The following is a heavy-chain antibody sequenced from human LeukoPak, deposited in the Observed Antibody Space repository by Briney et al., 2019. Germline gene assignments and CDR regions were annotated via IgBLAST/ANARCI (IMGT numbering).Heavy chain of an antibody. J-gene: IGHJ4*02. D-gene: IGHD3-9*01. Sequence: SVKVSCKASGGTLSDHVISWVRQAPGHGLEWMGGIIPLKGTSKLTQKLQDRATISADESTNTVYMEVRSLRSEDTALYYCATYDVLNGFEYWGQGTLVIVSS. CDR3: ATYDVLNGFEY. V-gene: IGHV1-69*01. CDR1: GGTLSDHV. CDR2: IIPLKGTS.